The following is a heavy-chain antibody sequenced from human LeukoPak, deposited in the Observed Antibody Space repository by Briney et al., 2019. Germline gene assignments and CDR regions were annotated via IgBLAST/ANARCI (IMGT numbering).Heavy chain of an antibody. J-gene: IGHJ4*02. CDR1: GTSISNYH. CDR3: ARDLLRSSYYYFDY. Sequence: PSETLSLTCTVSGTSISNYHWSWIRQPPGKGLEWIGYIPYRGVTNYNPSLKSRITISVDTSKNQFSLRMNSVTAADTAVYYCARDLLRSSYYYFDYWGQGTLVTVSS. D-gene: IGHD3-22*01. V-gene: IGHV4-59*01. CDR2: IPYRGVT.